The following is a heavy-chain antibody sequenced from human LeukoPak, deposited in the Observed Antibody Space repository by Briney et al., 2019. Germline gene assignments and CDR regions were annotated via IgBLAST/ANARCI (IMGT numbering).Heavy chain of an antibody. CDR1: GGSFSGYY. V-gene: IGHV4-34*01. CDR3: ARGVPAAIFRYNWFDP. CDR2: INHSGST. Sequence: PSGTLSLTCAVYGGSFSGYYWSWIRQPPGKGLEWIGEINHSGSTNYNPSLKSRVTISVDTSKNQFSLKLSSVTAADTAVYYCARGVPAAIFRYNWFDPWGQGTLVTVSS. J-gene: IGHJ5*02. D-gene: IGHD2-2*01.